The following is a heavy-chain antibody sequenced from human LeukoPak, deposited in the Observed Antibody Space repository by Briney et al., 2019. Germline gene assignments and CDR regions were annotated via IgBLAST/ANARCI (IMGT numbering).Heavy chain of an antibody. J-gene: IGHJ4*02. V-gene: IGHV3-23*01. CDR1: GFTFSSYA. CDR2: ISGSGGST. CDR3: AKGNYYDSSGYLFDY. D-gene: IGHD3-22*01. Sequence: GGSLRLSCAASGFTFSSYAMSWVRQAPGKGLEWVSAISGSGGSTYYADSVKGRFTISRDNSKNTLYLQMNSLRAEDMAVYYCAKGNYYDSSGYLFDYWGQGTLVTVSS.